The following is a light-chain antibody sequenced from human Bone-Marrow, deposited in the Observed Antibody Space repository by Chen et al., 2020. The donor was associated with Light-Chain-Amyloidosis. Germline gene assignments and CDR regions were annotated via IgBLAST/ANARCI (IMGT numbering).Light chain of an antibody. CDR2: DAS. CDR3: QQYDHWPRT. CDR1: QSVNNY. J-gene: IGKJ1*01. Sequence: EIVLTQSPATLSLSPGERGTLSCRASQSVNNYLAWYQQKPGQAPRLLIYDASNRATGIPARFSGSGSGTGFTLTISRLEPEDFAVYYCQQYDHWPRTFGQGTKVEIK. V-gene: IGKV3-11*01.